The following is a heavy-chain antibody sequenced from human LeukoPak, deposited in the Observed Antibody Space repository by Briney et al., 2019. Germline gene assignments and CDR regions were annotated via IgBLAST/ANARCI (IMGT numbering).Heavy chain of an antibody. J-gene: IGHJ6*03. V-gene: IGHV3-66*01. Sequence: GGSLRLSCAASGFTFSSYSMNWARQAPGKGLEWVSVIYSGGSTYYADSVKGRFTISRDNSKNTLYLQMNSLRAEDTAVYYCARAASSNYYYYYMDVWGKGTTVTISS. CDR3: ARAASSNYYYYYMDV. CDR2: IYSGGST. D-gene: IGHD6-19*01. CDR1: GFTFSSYS.